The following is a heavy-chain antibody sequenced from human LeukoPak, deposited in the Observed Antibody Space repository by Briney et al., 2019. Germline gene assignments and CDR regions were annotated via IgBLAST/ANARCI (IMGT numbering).Heavy chain of an antibody. CDR3: ARACGGDCGDAFDI. CDR2: IIPIFGTA. Sequence: GASVKVSCKASGGTFSIYAISWVRQAPGQGREWVGGIIPIFGTANYAQKFQGRVTITADESTSTAYMELSSLRSEDTAVYYCARACGGDCGDAFDIWGQGTMVTVSS. J-gene: IGHJ3*02. V-gene: IGHV1-69*01. D-gene: IGHD2-21*02. CDR1: GGTFSIYA.